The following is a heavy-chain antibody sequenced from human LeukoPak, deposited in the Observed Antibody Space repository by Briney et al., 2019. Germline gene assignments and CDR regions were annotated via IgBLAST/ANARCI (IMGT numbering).Heavy chain of an antibody. Sequence: ASVKVSCKASGYTFTSYGIGWVRQAPGRGLEWMGWISAYNGNTNYAQKLQGRVTMTTDTSTSTAYMELRSLRSDDTAVYYCARDLRGYVWGSYRPPFYYFDYWGQGTLVTVSS. V-gene: IGHV1-18*01. CDR2: ISAYNGNT. CDR1: GYTFTSYG. J-gene: IGHJ4*02. CDR3: ARDLRGYVWGSYRPPFYYFDY. D-gene: IGHD3-16*02.